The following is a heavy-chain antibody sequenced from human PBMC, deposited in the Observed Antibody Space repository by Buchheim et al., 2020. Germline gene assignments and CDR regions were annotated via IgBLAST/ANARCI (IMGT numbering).Heavy chain of an antibody. D-gene: IGHD3-22*01. CDR2: IKQDGSEK. Sequence: ELQVVESGGGLVQPGGSLRLSCAASGFTFSSYWMSWVRQAPGKGLEWVANIKQDGSEKYYVDSVKGRFTISRDNAKNSLYLQMNSLRAEDTAVYYCAREGDTYYYDSSGAGWFDPWGQGTL. V-gene: IGHV3-7*01. CDR3: AREGDTYYYDSSGAGWFDP. J-gene: IGHJ5*02. CDR1: GFTFSSYW.